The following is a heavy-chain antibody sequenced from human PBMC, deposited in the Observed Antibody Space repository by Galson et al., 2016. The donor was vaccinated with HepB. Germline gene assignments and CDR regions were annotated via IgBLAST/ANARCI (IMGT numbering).Heavy chain of an antibody. CDR3: ARDNGARGFDI. V-gene: IGHV3-7*03. CDR2: VDEHTFVT. J-gene: IGHJ3*02. D-gene: IGHD2-8*01. Sequence: SLRLSCAASGFIFRNYWMTWVRQAPGRGLQWVAHVDEHTFVTYYLDSVKGRFTISRDNARNSLYLQMNSLRVDDMAVYYCARDNGARGFDIWGQGTLV. CDR1: GFIFRNYW.